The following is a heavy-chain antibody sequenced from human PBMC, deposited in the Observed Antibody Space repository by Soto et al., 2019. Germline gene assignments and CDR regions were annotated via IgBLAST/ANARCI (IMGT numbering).Heavy chain of an antibody. CDR3: ARDPLGYYGSGSYPDY. J-gene: IGHJ4*02. CDR1: GFTFSSYG. Sequence: QVQLVESGGGVVQPGRSLRLSCAASGFTFSSYGTHWVRQAPGKGLEWVAVIWYDGSNKYYADSVKGRFTISRDNSKNTLYLQMNSLRAEDTAVYYCARDPLGYYGSGSYPDYWGQGTLVTVSS. CDR2: IWYDGSNK. D-gene: IGHD3-10*01. V-gene: IGHV3-33*01.